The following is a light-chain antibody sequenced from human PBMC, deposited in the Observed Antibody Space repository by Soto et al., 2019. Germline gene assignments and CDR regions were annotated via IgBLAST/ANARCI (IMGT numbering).Light chain of an antibody. CDR3: QQHGSSPIT. Sequence: EIVLTQSPGTLSLSPGERATLSCRASQSVSRNFLAWYQQKPGQAPRLLIYGAFNRATGIPARFSGSGSGTDFTLTISSLEPEDSAVYYCQQHGSSPITFGQGTRLEIK. CDR2: GAF. V-gene: IGKV3-20*01. J-gene: IGKJ5*01. CDR1: QSVSRNF.